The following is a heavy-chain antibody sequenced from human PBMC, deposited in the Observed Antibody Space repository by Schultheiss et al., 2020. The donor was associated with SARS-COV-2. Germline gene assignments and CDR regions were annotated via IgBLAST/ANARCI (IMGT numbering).Heavy chain of an antibody. J-gene: IGHJ6*02. CDR1: GYTFTSYG. CDR3: ARGPDYGTTSYYYYGMDV. D-gene: IGHD4-17*01. V-gene: IGHV1-2*06. CDR2: INPNSGGT. Sequence: ASVKVSCKASGYTFTSYGISWVRQAPGQGLEWMGRINPNSGGTNYAQKFQGRVTMTRDMSTSTAYMELSRLISDDTAVYYCARGPDYGTTSYYYYGMDVWGQGTTVTVAS.